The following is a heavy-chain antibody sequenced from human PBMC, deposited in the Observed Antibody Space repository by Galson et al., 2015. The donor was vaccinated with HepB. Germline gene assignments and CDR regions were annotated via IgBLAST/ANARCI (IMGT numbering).Heavy chain of an antibody. CDR3: ARGSSYCSGGTCYTYFDY. D-gene: IGHD2-15*01. J-gene: IGHJ4*02. V-gene: IGHV5-10-1*01. Sequence: QSGAEVKKPGESLKISCKGSGYSFPTYWISWVRQMPGKGLEWMGRIDPSDSYTNYSPSFRGHVTLSADKSISTAYLQWSSLKASDTAMYFCARGSSYCSGGTCYTYFDYWGQGTLVTVSS. CDR2: IDPSDSYT. CDR1: GYSFPTYW.